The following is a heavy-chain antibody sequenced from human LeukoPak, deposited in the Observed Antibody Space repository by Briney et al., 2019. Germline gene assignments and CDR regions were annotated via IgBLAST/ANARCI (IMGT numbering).Heavy chain of an antibody. CDR2: IIPIFGTA. CDR1: GGTFSSYA. V-gene: IGHV1-69*06. J-gene: IGHJ4*02. D-gene: IGHD3-10*01. CDR3: ATREGSGSYYKAHPFDY. Sequence: ASVKVSCKASGGTFSSYAISWVRQAPGQGLEWMGRIIPIFGTANYAQKVKGRVTITADKSTSTAYMELSSLRSEDTAVYYCATREGSGSYYKAHPFDYWGQGTLVTVSS.